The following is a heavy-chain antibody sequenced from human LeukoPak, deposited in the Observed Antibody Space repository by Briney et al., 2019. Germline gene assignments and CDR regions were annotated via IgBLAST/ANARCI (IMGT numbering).Heavy chain of an antibody. J-gene: IGHJ4*02. CDR1: GGSINTFY. CDR3: ARGPIPRYSSSWPKDRFDY. D-gene: IGHD6-13*01. Sequence: SETLSLTCTVSGGSINTFYWSWFRQPPGKGLEWIGYIYYSGSTNYNPSLKSRVTISVDTSKNQFSLKLSSVTAADTAVYYCARGPIPRYSSSWPKDRFDYWGQGTLVTVSS. CDR2: IYYSGST. V-gene: IGHV4-59*12.